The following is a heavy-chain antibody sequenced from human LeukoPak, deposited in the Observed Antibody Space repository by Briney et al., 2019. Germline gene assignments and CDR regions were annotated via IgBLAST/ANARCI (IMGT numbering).Heavy chain of an antibody. V-gene: IGHV3-23*01. J-gene: IGHJ6*02. CDR1: EFTFSSYA. CDR2: ISGSGGST. CDR3: AKYLSAKGPPYGLDV. Sequence: GGSLRLSCAASEFTFSSYAMQWVRQAPGKGLECVSGISGSGGSTYYADSVKGRFTISRDNSKNTLYLQMNSLRAEDTAIYYCAKYLSAKGPPYGLDVWGQGTTVTVSS.